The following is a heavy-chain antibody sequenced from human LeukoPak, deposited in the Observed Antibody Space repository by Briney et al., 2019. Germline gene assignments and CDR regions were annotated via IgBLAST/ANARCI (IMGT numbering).Heavy chain of an antibody. CDR3: ARDQAYYYDSSGYYPLDY. CDR2: ISAYNGNT. CDR1: GGTFSSYA. D-gene: IGHD3-22*01. V-gene: IGHV1-18*01. J-gene: IGHJ4*02. Sequence: ASVKVSCKASGGTFSSYAISWVRQAPGQGLEWMGWISAYNGNTNYAQKLQGRVTMTTDTSTSTACMELRSLRSDDTAVYYCARDQAYYYDSSGYYPLDYWGQGTLVTVSS.